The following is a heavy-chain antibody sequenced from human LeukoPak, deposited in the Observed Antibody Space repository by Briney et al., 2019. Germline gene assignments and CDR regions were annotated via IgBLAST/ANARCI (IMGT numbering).Heavy chain of an antibody. D-gene: IGHD2-2*02. CDR3: ANGGGARYCSSTSCYTEGDY. CDR2: IRYDGSNK. V-gene: IGHV3-30*02. J-gene: IGHJ4*02. CDR1: GFTFSSYG. Sequence: GGSLRLSCAASGFTFSSYGMHCVRQAPGKGLEWVAFIRYDGSNKYYADSVKGRFTISRDNSKNTLYLQMNSLRAEDTAVYYCANGGGARYCSSTSCYTEGDYWGQGTRVTVSS.